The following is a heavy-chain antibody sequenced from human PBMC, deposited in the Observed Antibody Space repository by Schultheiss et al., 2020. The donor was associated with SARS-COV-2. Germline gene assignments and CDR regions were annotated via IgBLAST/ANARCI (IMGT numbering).Heavy chain of an antibody. V-gene: IGHV3-74*01. J-gene: IGHJ4*02. CDR2: ITSDGSST. Sequence: GGSLRLSCAPSGFIFSGYWMHWVRQAPGKGLEWVSRITSDGSSTTYADSVKGRFTISRDNAKNSLYLQMNSLRAEDTAVYYCARDRRGAVAGGYFDYWGQGTLVTVSS. D-gene: IGHD6-19*01. CDR1: GFIFSGYW. CDR3: ARDRRGAVAGGYFDY.